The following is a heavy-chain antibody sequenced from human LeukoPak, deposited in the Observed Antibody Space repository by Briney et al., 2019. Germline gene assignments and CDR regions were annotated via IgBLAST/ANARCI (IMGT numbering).Heavy chain of an antibody. D-gene: IGHD3-22*01. CDR3: AREYYYDSSGKEQGY. CDR1: GGSINSANYY. CDR2: IYYSGTT. J-gene: IGHJ4*02. Sequence: SETLSLTCTVSGGSINSANYYWGWIRQPPGKGLEWIGSIYYSGTTHYTPSLKSRVTISADTSRNQFSLKLSSVTAADTAVYYCAREYYYDSSGKEQGYWGQGTLVTVSS. V-gene: IGHV4-39*02.